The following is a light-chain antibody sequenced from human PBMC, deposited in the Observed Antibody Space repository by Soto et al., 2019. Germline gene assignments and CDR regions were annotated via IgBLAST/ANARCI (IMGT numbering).Light chain of an antibody. CDR1: NIGSKN. V-gene: IGLV3-9*01. CDR3: QVWDSSFYV. Sequence: SYELTQPLSVSVALGQTARITCGGNNIGSKNVHWYQQKPGQAPVLVIYRDSNRPSGIPERFSGSNSGNTATLTISRAQAGDEAEYYCQVWDSSFYVFGTGTKVTVL. J-gene: IGLJ1*01. CDR2: RDS.